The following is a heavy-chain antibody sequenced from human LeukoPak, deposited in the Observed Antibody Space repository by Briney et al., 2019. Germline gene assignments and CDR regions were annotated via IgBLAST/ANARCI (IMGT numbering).Heavy chain of an antibody. CDR3: ARSKDYDFWSGYRNWFDP. J-gene: IGHJ5*02. D-gene: IGHD3-3*01. CDR1: GYTFTSYG. Sequence: ASVKVSCKASGYTFTSYGVSWVRQAPGQGLEWMGWISAYNGNTNYAQKFQGRVTITADESTSTAYMELSSLRSEDTAVYYCARSKDYDFWSGYRNWFDPWGQGTLVTVSS. CDR2: ISAYNGNT. V-gene: IGHV1-18*01.